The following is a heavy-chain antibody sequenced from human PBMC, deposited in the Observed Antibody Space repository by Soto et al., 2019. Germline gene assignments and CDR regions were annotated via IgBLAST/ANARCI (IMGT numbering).Heavy chain of an antibody. Sequence: PSETLSLTCNVSGGSVSSVKYFWSWIRQPPGKGLEWIAYIYNNGNTNYNPSLKSRATISVDTSKNQCSLKLKSVTAADSAVYFCARTVMPVGNLAAFDHWGQGVLVTVSS. CDR3: ARTVMPVGNLAAFDH. J-gene: IGHJ4*02. V-gene: IGHV4-61*01. CDR2: IYNNGNT. CDR1: GGSVSSVKYF. D-gene: IGHD7-27*01.